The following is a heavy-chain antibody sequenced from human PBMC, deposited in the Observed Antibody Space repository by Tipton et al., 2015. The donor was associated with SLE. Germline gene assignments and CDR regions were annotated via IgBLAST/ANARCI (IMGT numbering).Heavy chain of an antibody. CDR3: ARHLGAQNWNY. V-gene: IGHV4-39*01. CDR1: GDSISGTTYS. Sequence: TLSLTCTVSGDSISGTTYSWAWIRQSPGKGLDWIGSVYYTGTTFYNPSLESRVTVSLDTSRNRFSLRLRSVTAADTAMYFCARHLGAQNWNYWGQGTLVPVSS. J-gene: IGHJ4*02. CDR2: VYYTGTT. D-gene: IGHD1-1*01.